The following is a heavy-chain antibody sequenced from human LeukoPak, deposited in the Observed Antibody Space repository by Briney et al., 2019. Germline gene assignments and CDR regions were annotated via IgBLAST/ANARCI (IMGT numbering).Heavy chain of an antibody. CDR1: GGSISGYY. Sequence: SETLSLTCTVSGGSISGYYWSWIRQPPGKGLEWIGEINHSGSTNYNPSLKSRVTISVDTSKNQFSLKLSSVTAADTAVYYCARGGDSYGLDYWGQGTLVTVSS. J-gene: IGHJ4*02. D-gene: IGHD5-18*01. CDR3: ARGGDSYGLDY. CDR2: INHSGST. V-gene: IGHV4-34*01.